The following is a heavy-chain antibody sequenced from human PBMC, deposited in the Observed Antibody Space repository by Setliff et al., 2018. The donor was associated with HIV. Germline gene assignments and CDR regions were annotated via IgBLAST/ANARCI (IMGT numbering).Heavy chain of an antibody. CDR3: ARVRDPNWNYDMDV. CDR2: VNHGGST. CDR1: GGSISSYY. V-gene: IGHV4-59*12. Sequence: SETLSLTCTVSGGSISSYYWSWIRQPPGKGLEWIGEVNHGGSTNYNPSLKSRVTISVDTSKNQVSLKLNSITAADTAIYYCARVRDPNWNYDMDVWGQGTTVTVSS. J-gene: IGHJ6*03. D-gene: IGHD1-1*01.